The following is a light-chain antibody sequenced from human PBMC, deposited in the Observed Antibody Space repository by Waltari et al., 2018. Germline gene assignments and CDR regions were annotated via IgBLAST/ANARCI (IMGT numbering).Light chain of an antibody. Sequence: NFMLTQPHSVSESPGKTVTISCPGCIGHHASQLAAGYQQRPGSAPTTVIYEDNQRPSGVPDRFSGSIDSSSNSASLTISGLKTEDEADYYCCSYAGSSTYVFGTGTKVTVL. J-gene: IGLJ1*01. CDR2: EDN. CDR1: IGHHASQL. CDR3: CSYAGSSTYV. V-gene: IGLV6-57*02.